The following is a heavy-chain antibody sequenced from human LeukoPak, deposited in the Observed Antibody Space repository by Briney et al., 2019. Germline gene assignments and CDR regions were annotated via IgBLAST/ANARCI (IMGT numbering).Heavy chain of an antibody. CDR1: GGSNSTSSYY. D-gene: IGHD4-17*01. CDR2: IYYSGST. V-gene: IGHV4-39*01. Sequence: SETLSLTCTVSGGSNSTSSYYWGWIRQPPGKGLEWIGSIYYSGSTYYNPSLKSRVTISVDTSKNRFSLKLSSVTAADTAVYYCARHPVMTTVGHYYYYMDVWGKGTTVTVSS. CDR3: ARHPVMTTVGHYYYYMDV. J-gene: IGHJ6*03.